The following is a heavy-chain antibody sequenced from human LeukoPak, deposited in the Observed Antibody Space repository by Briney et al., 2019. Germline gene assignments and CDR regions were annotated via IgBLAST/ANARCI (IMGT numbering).Heavy chain of an antibody. CDR3: ARDKVGYCSSTSCQGYYYYGMDV. D-gene: IGHD2-2*01. V-gene: IGHV3-48*03. CDR2: ISSSGSTI. Sequence: GGSLRLFCAASGFTYSCYEMNWVSQAPGKGLEWVSYISSSGSTIYYADSVKGRFTISRDNAKNSLYLQMNSLRAEDTAVYYCARDKVGYCSSTSCQGYYYYGMDVWGQGTTVTVSS. CDR1: GFTYSCYE. J-gene: IGHJ6*02.